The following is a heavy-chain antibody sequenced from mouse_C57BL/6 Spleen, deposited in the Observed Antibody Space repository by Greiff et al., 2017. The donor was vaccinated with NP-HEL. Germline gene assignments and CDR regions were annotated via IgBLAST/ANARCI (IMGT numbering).Heavy chain of an antibody. D-gene: IGHD6-1*01. Sequence: EVKLMESGGGLVQPGGSLSLSCAASGFTFTDYYMSWVRQPPGKALEWLGFIRNKANGYTTEYSASVKGRFTISRDNSQSILYLQMNALRAEDSATYYCARWGPSFDYWGQGTTLTVSS. CDR1: GFTFTDYY. J-gene: IGHJ2*01. CDR3: ARWGPSFDY. V-gene: IGHV7-3*01. CDR2: IRNKANGYTT.